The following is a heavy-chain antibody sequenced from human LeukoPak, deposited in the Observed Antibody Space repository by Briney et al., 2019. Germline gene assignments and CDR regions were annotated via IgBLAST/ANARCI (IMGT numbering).Heavy chain of an antibody. D-gene: IGHD2-2*01. Sequence: GGSLRLSCAASGFTFRNYAMSWVRQAPGKGLEWVSVISGSGGSTHYSDSVKGRFTISRDNSKSTLYLQMNSLRAEDTAVFYCAKSPYPSTPSPYGYFDPWGQGSLVTVSS. CDR2: ISGSGGST. CDR1: GFTFRNYA. J-gene: IGHJ5*02. V-gene: IGHV3-23*01. CDR3: AKSPYPSTPSPYGYFDP.